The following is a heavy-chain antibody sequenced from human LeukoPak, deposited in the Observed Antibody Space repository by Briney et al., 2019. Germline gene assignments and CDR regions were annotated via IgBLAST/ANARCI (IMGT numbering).Heavy chain of an antibody. CDR1: GGSISSGDYY. V-gene: IGHV4-30-4*01. D-gene: IGHD3-10*01. J-gene: IGHJ1*01. CDR3: ARHVTRAPLWFGEH. CDR2: IYYSGST. Sequence: SQTLSLTCTVSGGSISSGDYYWSWIRQPPGKGLEWIGYIYYSGSTYYNPSLKSRVTISVDTSKNQFSLKLSSVTAADTAVYYCARHVTRAPLWFGEHWGQGTLVTVSS.